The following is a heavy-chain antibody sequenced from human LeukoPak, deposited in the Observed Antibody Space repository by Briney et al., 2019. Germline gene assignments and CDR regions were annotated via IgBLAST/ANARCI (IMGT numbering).Heavy chain of an antibody. CDR3: ARQREDYGDHGVFDY. CDR2: IYYSGST. V-gene: IGHV4-39*01. J-gene: IGHJ4*02. CDR1: GGSINSNSYY. D-gene: IGHD4-17*01. Sequence: SETLSLTCTVSGGSINSNSYYWGWIRQPPRKGLEWIGGIYYSGSTYYNPSLKSRVTISVDTSKNQFSLNLSSVTAADTAVYYCARQREDYGDHGVFDYWGQGTLVTVSS.